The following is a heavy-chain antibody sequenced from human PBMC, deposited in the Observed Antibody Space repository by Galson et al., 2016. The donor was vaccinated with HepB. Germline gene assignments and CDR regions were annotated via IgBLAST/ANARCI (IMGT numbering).Heavy chain of an antibody. CDR1: GYTFSSDG. J-gene: IGHJ4*02. CDR3: TRDDGAGILRYDY. Sequence: SVKVSCKVSGYTFSSDGISWVRQAPGQGLEWIGWISGYNGKTNYAQRFQGRVTMTTDKSTSTGYMELRSLRSDDTAVFYCTRDDGAGILRYDYWGQGSLVTVSS. V-gene: IGHV1-18*01. CDR2: ISGYNGKT. D-gene: IGHD1-14*01.